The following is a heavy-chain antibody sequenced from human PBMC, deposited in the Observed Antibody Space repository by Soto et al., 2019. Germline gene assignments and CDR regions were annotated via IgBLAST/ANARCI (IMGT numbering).Heavy chain of an antibody. D-gene: IGHD1-20*01. CDR2: VFCTGFT. CDR1: GGSISGSYYY. V-gene: IGHV4-39*01. J-gene: IGHJ4*02. CDR3: ATSQKGYNWNYFDH. Sequence: QLQLQESGPGLVKPSETLSLTCAVSGGSISGSYYYWAWLRQSPGKGPEWIGSVFCTGFTSYNPSLESRVSVSVDTSKSQFSLKLSAVTAADTAVYYCATSQKGYNWNYFDHWGQGALVTVSS.